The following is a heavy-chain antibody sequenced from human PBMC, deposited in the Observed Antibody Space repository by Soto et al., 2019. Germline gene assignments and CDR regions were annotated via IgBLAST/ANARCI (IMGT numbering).Heavy chain of an antibody. Sequence: EVQLVQSGAEVKKPGESLKISCKGSGYSFTTDWIAWVRQMPGKGLEWMGFIYPGDSDTRYSPSFQGQVTISADKSINTAYLQWNSLQASDTAMSYCARPHLTSGWYNVWFDPWGQGTLVTVSS. CDR1: GYSFTTDW. J-gene: IGHJ5*02. CDR2: IYPGDSDT. D-gene: IGHD6-19*01. V-gene: IGHV5-51*01. CDR3: ARPHLTSGWYNVWFDP.